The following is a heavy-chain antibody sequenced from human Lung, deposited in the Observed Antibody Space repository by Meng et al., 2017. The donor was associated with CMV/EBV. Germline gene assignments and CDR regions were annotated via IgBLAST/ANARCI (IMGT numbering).Heavy chain of an antibody. CDR1: GDSITNHNW. D-gene: IGHD3-10*01. V-gene: IGHV4-4*02. CDR2: IPHRGSS. J-gene: IGHJ1*01. CDR3: LRRSGGSV. Sequence: QGQLREPGPALVKPSETLSLTCAVSGDSITNHNWWAWVRQPPGKGLEWIGEIPHRGSSAYNPSLKSRVSMSIDTSKNQLSLKLTSVTAPDTAVYHCLRRSGGSVWGQGTLVTVSS.